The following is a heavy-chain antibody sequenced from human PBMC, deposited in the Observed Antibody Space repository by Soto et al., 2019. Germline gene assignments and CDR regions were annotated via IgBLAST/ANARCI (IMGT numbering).Heavy chain of an antibody. D-gene: IGHD1-26*01. CDR3: ARGSGSYYYYYGMDV. Sequence: ASVKVSCKASGYTFTSCGISWVRQAPGQGLEWMGWISAYNGNTNYAQKLQGRVTMTTDTSTSTAYMELRSLRSDDTAVYYCARGSGSYYYYYGMDVWGQGTTVTVSS. V-gene: IGHV1-18*01. CDR2: ISAYNGNT. J-gene: IGHJ6*02. CDR1: GYTFTSCG.